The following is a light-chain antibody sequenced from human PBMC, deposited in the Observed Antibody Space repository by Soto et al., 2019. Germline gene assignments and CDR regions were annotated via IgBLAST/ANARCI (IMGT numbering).Light chain of an antibody. J-gene: IGLJ2*01. CDR3: TAWDDSLNGPV. CDR2: TND. CDR1: SSNIGSNT. V-gene: IGLV1-44*01. Sequence: QPVLTQPPSVSGTPGQRVTISCSGSSSNIGSNTVNWYHQLPGTAPKLLIYTNDQRPSGVPDRFSGSKSGTSASLAVSGLQSEDEADYFCTAWDDSLNGPVFGGGTKLTVL.